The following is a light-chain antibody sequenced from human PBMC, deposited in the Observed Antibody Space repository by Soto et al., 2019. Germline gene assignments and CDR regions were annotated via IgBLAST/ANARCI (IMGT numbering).Light chain of an antibody. Sequence: IVLKKSPATLSVSKGERATLSCRASQSVNNNLAWYQQKPGQAPRLLIFGASTRATGIPARFSGSGSGTEFTLTISSLQSEDFALYYCQQYNNLPPITFGQVRLLEIK. CDR2: GAS. J-gene: IGKJ5*01. CDR1: QSVNNN. V-gene: IGKV3-15*01. CDR3: QQYNNLPPIT.